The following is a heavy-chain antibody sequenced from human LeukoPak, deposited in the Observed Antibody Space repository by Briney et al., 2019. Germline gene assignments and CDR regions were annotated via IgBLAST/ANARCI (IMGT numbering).Heavy chain of an antibody. CDR2: INAGNGNT. V-gene: IGHV1-3*03. Sequence: ASVKVSCKASGYTFTSYGISWVRQAPGQRLEWMGRINAGNGNTKYSQEFQGRVTITRDTSASTAYMELSSLRSEDMAVYYCARGPRGVASSNWFDPWGQGTLVTVSS. CDR1: GYTFTSYG. D-gene: IGHD3-10*01. J-gene: IGHJ5*02. CDR3: ARGPRGVASSNWFDP.